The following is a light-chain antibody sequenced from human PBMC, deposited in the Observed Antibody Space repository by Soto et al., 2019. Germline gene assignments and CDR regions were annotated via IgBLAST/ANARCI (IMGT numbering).Light chain of an antibody. CDR2: DAS. V-gene: IGKV1-33*01. J-gene: IGKJ5*01. CDR3: QHYDHLPIT. Sequence: DIQMTQSPSTLSASVRDTVTITCRASQDITNYLNWYQQKPGKAPRLLLYDASSLETGVPSRFSGSGSGTDFTFTISSLQPEDIATYYCQHYDHLPITFGQGTRLEIK. CDR1: QDITNY.